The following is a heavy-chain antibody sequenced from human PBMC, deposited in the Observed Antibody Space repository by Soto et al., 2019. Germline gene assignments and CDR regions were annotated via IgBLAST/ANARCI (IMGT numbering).Heavy chain of an antibody. V-gene: IGHV1-2*02. CDR1: GYTFTGYY. Sequence: GASVKVSCKASGYTFTGYYMHWVRQVPGQGLEWMGWINPNSGGTNYAQKFQGRVTMTRDTSISTAYMELSRLRSDDTAVYYCARDADDILTGYPSTGFDPWGQGTLVTVSS. CDR2: INPNSGGT. J-gene: IGHJ5*02. D-gene: IGHD3-9*01. CDR3: ARDADDILTGYPSTGFDP.